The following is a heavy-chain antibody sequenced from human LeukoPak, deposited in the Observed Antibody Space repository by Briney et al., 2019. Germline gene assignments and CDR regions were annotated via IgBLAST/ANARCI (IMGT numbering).Heavy chain of an antibody. CDR2: INPNSGGT. Sequence: ASVKVSCKTSGYTFTGYYMHWVRQATGQGLEWMGWINPNSGGTNYAQNFQGRVTMTRDTSISTAYMELSSLRSDVTAGDYCASGHYCYCMDVWGQGTTVTVSS. V-gene: IGHV1-2*02. J-gene: IGHJ6*02. CDR3: ASGHYCYCMDV. CDR1: GYTFTGYY.